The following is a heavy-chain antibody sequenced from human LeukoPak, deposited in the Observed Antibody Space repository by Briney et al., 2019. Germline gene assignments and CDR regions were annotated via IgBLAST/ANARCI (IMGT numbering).Heavy chain of an antibody. D-gene: IGHD1-26*01. CDR3: ARVAVRWESRSYAY. CDR2: MNPNSGNT. Sequence: GASVKVSCKASGYTFTSYDINWVRQATGQGLEWMGWMNPNSGNTGYAQKFQGRVTMTRNTSISTAYMELSSLRSEDTAVYYCARVAVRWESRSYAYWGQGTLVTVAS. CDR1: GYTFTSYD. J-gene: IGHJ4*02. V-gene: IGHV1-8*01.